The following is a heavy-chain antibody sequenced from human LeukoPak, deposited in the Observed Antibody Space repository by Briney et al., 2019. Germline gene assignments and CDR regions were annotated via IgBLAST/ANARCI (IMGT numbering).Heavy chain of an antibody. D-gene: IGHD2-2*02. Sequence: PGGSLGLSCAASGFTFSSYAMSWVRQAPGKGLEWVSAISGSGGSTYYADSVKGRFTISRDNSKNTLYLQMNSLRAEDTAVYYCAKGVVSQLLLYQNYFDYWGQGTLVTVSS. J-gene: IGHJ4*02. CDR2: ISGSGGST. CDR1: GFTFSSYA. CDR3: AKGVVSQLLLYQNYFDY. V-gene: IGHV3-23*01.